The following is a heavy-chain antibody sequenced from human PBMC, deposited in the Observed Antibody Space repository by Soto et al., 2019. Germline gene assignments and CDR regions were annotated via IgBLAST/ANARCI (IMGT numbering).Heavy chain of an antibody. D-gene: IGHD6-6*01. CDR3: ARVSRPSSSSSPRYYYYYYMDV. J-gene: IGHJ6*03. V-gene: IGHV3-11*01. Sequence: VQRVESGGGLVKPGGSLRLSCAASGFTFSDYYMSWIRQAPGKGLEWVSYISSSGSTIYYADSVKGRFTISRDNAKNSLYLQMNSLRAEDTAVYYCARVSRPSSSSSPRYYYYYYMDVWGKGTTVTVSS. CDR1: GFTFSDYY. CDR2: ISSSGSTI.